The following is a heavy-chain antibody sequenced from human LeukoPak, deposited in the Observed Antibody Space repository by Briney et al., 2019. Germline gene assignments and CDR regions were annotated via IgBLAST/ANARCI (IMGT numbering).Heavy chain of an antibody. CDR1: GFTFSSYA. CDR3: ANRRPYYYDSSGYIDDY. V-gene: IGHV3-23*01. Sequence: GGSLRLSCAASGFTFSSYAMSWVRQAPGKGLEWVSAISGSGGSTYYADSVKGRFTISRDNSKNTLYLQMNSLRAEDTAVYYCANRRPYYYDSSGYIDDYWGQGGLVSVSS. CDR2: ISGSGGST. J-gene: IGHJ4*02. D-gene: IGHD3-22*01.